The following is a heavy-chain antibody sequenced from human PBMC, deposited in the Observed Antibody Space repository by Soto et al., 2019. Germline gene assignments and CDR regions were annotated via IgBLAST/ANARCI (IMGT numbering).Heavy chain of an antibody. CDR2: ISAYNGNT. CDR1: GYTFTNFG. J-gene: IGHJ4*02. CDR3: ARGRTPIDY. V-gene: IGHV1-18*01. Sequence: ASVKVSCKASGYTFTNFGISWVRQAPGQGLEWMGWISAYNGNTNYAQKFQGRVTMTTDTSTSTAYMEVRSQRFDDTAVYYCARGRTPIDYWGQGTLVTVSS. D-gene: IGHD2-15*01.